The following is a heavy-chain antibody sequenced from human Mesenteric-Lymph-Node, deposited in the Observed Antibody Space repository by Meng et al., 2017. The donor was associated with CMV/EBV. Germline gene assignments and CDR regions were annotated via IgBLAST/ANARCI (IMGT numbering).Heavy chain of an antibody. CDR1: GFTFSSYA. CDR2: IYSGGSST. CDR3: AKGWGSSSSKEDY. Sequence: GESLKISCAASGFTFSSYAMSWVRQAPGKGLEWVSVIYSGGSSTYYADSVKGRFTISRDNSKNTLYLQMNSLRAEDTAVYYCAKGWGSSSSKEDYWGQGTLVTVSS. D-gene: IGHD6-6*01. J-gene: IGHJ4*02. V-gene: IGHV3-23*03.